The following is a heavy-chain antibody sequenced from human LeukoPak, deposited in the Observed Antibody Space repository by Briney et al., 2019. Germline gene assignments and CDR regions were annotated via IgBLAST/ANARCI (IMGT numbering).Heavy chain of an antibody. CDR1: GFSFSGYG. V-gene: IGHV3-30*02. CDR2: IRYDGSTK. Sequence: GGSLRLSCAAAGFSFSGYGMHWVRQAPGKGLEWVTFIRYDGSTKSYADSVKGRFTIARDNSKNTLYLQMNSLRAEDTAVYFCAKDYNNGFDYWGQGALVTVSS. J-gene: IGHJ4*02. D-gene: IGHD1-14*01. CDR3: AKDYNNGFDY.